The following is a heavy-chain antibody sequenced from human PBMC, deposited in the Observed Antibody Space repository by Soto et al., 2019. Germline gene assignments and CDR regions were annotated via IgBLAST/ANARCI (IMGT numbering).Heavy chain of an antibody. CDR3: AKSRDAYNFYFYYGMDV. V-gene: IGHV3-30*18. J-gene: IGHJ6*02. Sequence: QVQLVESGGGVVQAGRSLRLSCAASGFTFSNYGLHWVRQPPGKGLEWVALILYDGSNKYYADSVKGRFTISRDNSKNTLYLQVSSLRAEDTAVYYCAKSRDAYNFYFYYGMDVWGQGTTVTVSS. CDR2: ILYDGSNK. D-gene: IGHD2-2*01. CDR1: GFTFSNYG.